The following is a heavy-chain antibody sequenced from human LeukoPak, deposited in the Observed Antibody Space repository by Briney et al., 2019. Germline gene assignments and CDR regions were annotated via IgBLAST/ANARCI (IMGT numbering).Heavy chain of an antibody. Sequence: SETLSLTCTVSGGSFRSSSYYWGWIRQPPGKGLEWIGEINHSGSTNYNPSLKSRVTISVDTSKNQFSLKLSSVTAADTAVYYCARGKTIFGVVIGYYYGMDVWGQGTTVTVSS. D-gene: IGHD3-3*01. CDR3: ARGKTIFGVVIGYYYGMDV. CDR1: GGSFRSSSYY. V-gene: IGHV4-39*07. J-gene: IGHJ6*02. CDR2: INHSGST.